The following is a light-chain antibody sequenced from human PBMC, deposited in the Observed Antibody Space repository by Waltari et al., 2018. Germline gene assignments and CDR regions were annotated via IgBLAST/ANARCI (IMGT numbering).Light chain of an antibody. CDR3: YSTDTTGNHRV. Sequence: SYELIQPPSVSVSPGQTARITCSGDALPKKYAYWYQQKSGQAPVLVIYEDIKRTPGISERFSGSSAGTMATLTISGAQVEDEGDFYCYSTDTTGNHRVFGGGTKLTVL. CDR1: ALPKKY. CDR2: EDI. V-gene: IGLV3-10*01. J-gene: IGLJ3*02.